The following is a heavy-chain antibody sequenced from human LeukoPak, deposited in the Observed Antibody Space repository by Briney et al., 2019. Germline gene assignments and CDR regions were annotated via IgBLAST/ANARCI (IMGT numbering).Heavy chain of an antibody. CDR1: GFTFSSYG. CDR3: AKDLSPSPYGDYVNFDY. Sequence: GGSLRLSCAASGFTFSSYGMHWVRQAPGKGLEWVAVISYDGSNKYYADSVKGRFTISRDNSKNTLYLQMNSLRAEDTAVYYCAKDLSPSPYGDYVNFDYWGQGTLVTVSS. V-gene: IGHV3-30*18. D-gene: IGHD4-17*01. CDR2: ISYDGSNK. J-gene: IGHJ4*02.